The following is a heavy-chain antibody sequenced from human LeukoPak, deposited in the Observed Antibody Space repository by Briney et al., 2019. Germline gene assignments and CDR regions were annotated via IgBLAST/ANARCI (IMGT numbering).Heavy chain of an antibody. CDR2: IIPIFGTA. Sequence: ASVKVSCKASGGTFSSYAISWVRQAPGQGLEWMGGIIPIFGTANYAQKFQGRVTITADESTGTAYMELSSLRSEDTAVYYCAREGVAGTFDYWGQGTLVTVSS. D-gene: IGHD6-19*01. J-gene: IGHJ4*02. CDR1: GGTFSSYA. V-gene: IGHV1-69*13. CDR3: AREGVAGTFDY.